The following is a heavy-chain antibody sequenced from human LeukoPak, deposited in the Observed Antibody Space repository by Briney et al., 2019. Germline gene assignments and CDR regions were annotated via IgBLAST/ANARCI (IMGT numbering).Heavy chain of an antibody. CDR3: ATHPGSGWLLYYYYYGMDV. CDR1: GGTFSSYA. D-gene: IGHD6-19*01. CDR2: IIPIFGTA. Sequence: ASVKVSCKASGGTFSSYAISWVRQAPGQGLEWMGGIIPIFGTANCAQKFQGRVTIAADESTSTAYMELSSLRSEDTAVYYCATHPGSGWLLYYYYYGMDVWGKGTTVTVSS. V-gene: IGHV1-69*13. J-gene: IGHJ6*04.